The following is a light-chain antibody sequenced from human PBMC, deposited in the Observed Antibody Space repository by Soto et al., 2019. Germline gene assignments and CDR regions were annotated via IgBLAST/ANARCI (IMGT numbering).Light chain of an antibody. CDR2: GAS. V-gene: IGKV3-15*01. Sequence: EIVMTQSPATVSESPGERASLSCRASQSVSSDLAWYQQKPGQAPRLLIYGASTRATGISARFSGSGSGTEFTLTISSLQSEDFAVYYCQQYNDWPRTFGQGTKVEIK. CDR1: QSVSSD. CDR3: QQYNDWPRT. J-gene: IGKJ1*01.